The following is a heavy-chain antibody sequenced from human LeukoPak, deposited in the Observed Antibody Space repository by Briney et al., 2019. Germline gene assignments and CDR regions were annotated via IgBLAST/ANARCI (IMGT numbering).Heavy chain of an antibody. CDR1: GFTFSDYD. Sequence: PGGSLRLSCGASGFTFSDYDMTWVRQAPGKGLAWVSTITYGGERTYFADSVKGRYTISRDNSKNILYLQMNSLRGDDTGDYYCAKGGWSDRFDFWGQGTRVTVSS. D-gene: IGHD3-3*01. V-gene: IGHV3-23*01. CDR3: AKGGWSDRFDF. CDR2: ITYGGERT. J-gene: IGHJ4*02.